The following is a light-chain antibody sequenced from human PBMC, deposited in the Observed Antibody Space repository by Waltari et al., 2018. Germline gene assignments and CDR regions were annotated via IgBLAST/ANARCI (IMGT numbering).Light chain of an antibody. CDR3: GSYTSSTTLA. CDR2: DVS. V-gene: IGLV2-14*03. Sequence: QSALTQPASVSGSPGQSITISCPGTSSDVGGYDYVSWYQQHPGKAPKRILYDVSNRPLEVSHRFSGSKSGNTASLTISGLQADDEAEYYCGSYTSSTTLAFGTGTKVTVL. CDR1: SSDVGGYDY. J-gene: IGLJ1*01.